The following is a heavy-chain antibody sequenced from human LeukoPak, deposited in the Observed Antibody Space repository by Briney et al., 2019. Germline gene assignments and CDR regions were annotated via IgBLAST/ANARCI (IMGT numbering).Heavy chain of an antibody. Sequence: SGGSLRLSCAASGFTFSSYGMHWVRQAPGKGLEWVAVIWYDGSNKYYADSVKGRFTISRDNSKNTLYLQMNSLRAEDTAVYYCARDGYYYDSSGYKLDWGQGTLVTVSS. CDR1: GFTFSSYG. V-gene: IGHV3-33*08. D-gene: IGHD3-22*01. J-gene: IGHJ4*02. CDR3: ARDGYYYDSSGYKLD. CDR2: IWYDGSNK.